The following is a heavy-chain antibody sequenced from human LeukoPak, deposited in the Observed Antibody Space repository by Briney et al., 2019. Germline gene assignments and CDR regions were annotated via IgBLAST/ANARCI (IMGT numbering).Heavy chain of an antibody. Sequence: PSETLSLTCTVSGGSISSYYWSWIRQPAGKGLEWIGRIYTSGSTNYNPSLKSRVTMSVDTSKNQFSLKLSSVTAADTAVYYCARVYGSGSYGHYYYYMDVWGKGTTVTISS. V-gene: IGHV4-4*07. J-gene: IGHJ6*03. CDR1: GGSISSYY. CDR2: IYTSGST. D-gene: IGHD3-10*01. CDR3: ARVYGSGSYGHYYYYMDV.